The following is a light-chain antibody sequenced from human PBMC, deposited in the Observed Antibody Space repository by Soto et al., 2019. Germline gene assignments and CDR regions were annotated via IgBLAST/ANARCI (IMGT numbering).Light chain of an antibody. Sequence: DIQMTQSPYTLSPSVGDRVSITCRASQSISGWLAWYQQKPGKAPKLLIYDASSLESGVPSRFSGSGSRTEFSLTISRLQPDDFATYYCQQYNSYSVNAFGQGTK. CDR2: DAS. J-gene: IGKJ2*01. V-gene: IGKV1-5*01. CDR1: QSISGW. CDR3: QQYNSYSVNA.